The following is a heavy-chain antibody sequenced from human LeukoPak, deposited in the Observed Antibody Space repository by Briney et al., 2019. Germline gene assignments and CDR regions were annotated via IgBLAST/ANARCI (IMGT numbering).Heavy chain of an antibody. CDR2: ISGSGGST. D-gene: IGHD5-12*01. V-gene: IGHV3-23*01. Sequence: PGGPLRLSCAASGFTFSSYAMSWVRQAPGKGLEWVSAISGSGGSTYYADSVKGRFTISRDNSKNTLYLQMNSLRAEDTAVYYCAKDEYAGYVESFDYWGQGTLVTVSS. CDR3: AKDEYAGYVESFDY. CDR1: GFTFSSYA. J-gene: IGHJ4*02.